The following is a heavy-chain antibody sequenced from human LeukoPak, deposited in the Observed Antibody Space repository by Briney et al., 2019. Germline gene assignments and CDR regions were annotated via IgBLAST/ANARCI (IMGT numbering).Heavy chain of an antibody. V-gene: IGHV3-9*01. CDR3: AKATLGYCSSTSCYIDY. Sequence: GGSLRLSCGASGFTFDDYAMHWVRQAPGKGLEWVSGISWNSGSIGYADSVKGRFTISRDNAKNSLYLQMNSLRAEDTALYYCAKATLGYCSSTSCYIDYWGQGTLATVSS. D-gene: IGHD2-2*02. CDR1: GFTFDDYA. CDR2: ISWNSGSI. J-gene: IGHJ4*02.